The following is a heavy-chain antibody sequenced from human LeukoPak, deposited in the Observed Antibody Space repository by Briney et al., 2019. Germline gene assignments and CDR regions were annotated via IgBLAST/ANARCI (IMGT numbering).Heavy chain of an antibody. V-gene: IGHV4-59*08. Sequence: SETLSLTCTVSGDSISSTYYWTWIRQPPGKGLEWIGYISYSGNTNYNPSLKSRVTISVDTSKNQFSLKLSSVTAADTAVYYCARCASNEGLDYWGQGTLVTVSS. CDR3: ARCASNEGLDY. CDR1: GDSISSTYY. CDR2: ISYSGNT. J-gene: IGHJ4*02.